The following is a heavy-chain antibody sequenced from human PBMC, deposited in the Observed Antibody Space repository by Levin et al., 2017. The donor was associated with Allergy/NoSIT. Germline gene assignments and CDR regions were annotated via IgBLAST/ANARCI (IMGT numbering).Heavy chain of an antibody. Sequence: QTGGSLRLSCEASGFTFSSYWMSWVRQAPGKGLEWVANIKQDGTEKFYVDSVKGRFTVSTDNARNSVFLLMSSLRVEDTAVYYCARNWRSAFDSWGQGTMVTVSS. CDR3: ARNWRSAFDS. J-gene: IGHJ3*02. D-gene: IGHD2-8*02. CDR2: IKQDGTEK. CDR1: GFTFSSYW. V-gene: IGHV3-7*04.